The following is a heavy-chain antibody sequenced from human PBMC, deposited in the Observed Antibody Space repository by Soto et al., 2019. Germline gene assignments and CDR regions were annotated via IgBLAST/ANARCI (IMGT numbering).Heavy chain of an antibody. CDR1: GVSIASGAYY. CDR3: ARARLRAVYAFDF. CDR2: IYYNGNI. Sequence: PSETLSLTCTLSGVSIASGAYYWTWVRQHPGKGLEWIGYIYYNGNIYFSPSLKSRLTISIDTSKNQFSLKLSSVTAADTAMYYCARARLRAVYAFDFWGQGTMVTVS. J-gene: IGHJ3*01. D-gene: IGHD4-17*01. V-gene: IGHV4-31*03.